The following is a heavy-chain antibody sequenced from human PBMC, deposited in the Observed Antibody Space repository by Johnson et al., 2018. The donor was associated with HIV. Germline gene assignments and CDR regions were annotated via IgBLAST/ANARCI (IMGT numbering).Heavy chain of an antibody. Sequence: VQLLESGGGVVQPGGSLRLSCAASGFTFSTYAMTWVRQAPGKGLEWVSVISGIGGDTYYADSVKGRFTISRDNAKNSLYLQMNSLRAEDTAVYYCAKDPTDFGADWAFDIWGQGTMVTVSS. CDR1: GFTFSTYA. CDR3: AKDPTDFGADWAFDI. CDR2: ISGIGGDT. J-gene: IGHJ3*02. V-gene: IGHV3-21*01. D-gene: IGHD3-10*01.